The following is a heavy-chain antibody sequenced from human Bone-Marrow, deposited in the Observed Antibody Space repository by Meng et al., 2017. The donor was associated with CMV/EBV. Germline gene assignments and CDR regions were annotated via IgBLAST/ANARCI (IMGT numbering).Heavy chain of an antibody. Sequence: GESLKISCAVSGFTVSDNYMSWVRQAPGKGLEWVSGITWNGGSIDYADSVKGRFTISRDNAKNSLYLQMNSLRAEDTALYYCARRRYSSSQTYYFDYWGQGTLVTVSS. CDR3: ARRRYSSSQTYYFDY. D-gene: IGHD6-13*01. CDR2: ITWNGGSI. V-gene: IGHV3-20*04. J-gene: IGHJ4*02. CDR1: GFTVSDNY.